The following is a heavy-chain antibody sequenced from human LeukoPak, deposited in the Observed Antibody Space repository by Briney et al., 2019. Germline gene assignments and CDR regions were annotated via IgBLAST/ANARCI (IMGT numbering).Heavy chain of an antibody. CDR3: ARASGSNRLDY. V-gene: IGHV3-53*01. D-gene: IGHD1-26*01. CDR1: GFTVTSNY. Sequence: QPGGSLRLSCAASGFTVTSNYMSWVRQAPGKGLEWVSLIYSGGATYYADSVKGRFTISRDNAKKYLYLQISGLRAEDMALYYCARASGSNRLDYWGQGTLVTVSS. CDR2: IYSGGAT. J-gene: IGHJ4*02.